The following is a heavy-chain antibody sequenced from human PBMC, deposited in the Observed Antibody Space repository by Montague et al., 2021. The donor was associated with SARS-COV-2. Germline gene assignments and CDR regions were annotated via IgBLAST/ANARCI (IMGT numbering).Heavy chain of an antibody. D-gene: IGHD3-22*01. V-gene: IGHV4-59*01. Sequence: SETLSLTCTVSGGSISSYYWSWIRQPPGKGLEWIGYIYYSGSTNHNPSLKSRVTISVDTSKNQFSLKLSSVTAADTAVYYCARGIPRPMRWLLVVDDAFDIWGQGTMVTVSS. CDR3: ARGIPRPMRWLLVVDDAFDI. CDR1: GGSISSYY. CDR2: IYYSGST. J-gene: IGHJ3*02.